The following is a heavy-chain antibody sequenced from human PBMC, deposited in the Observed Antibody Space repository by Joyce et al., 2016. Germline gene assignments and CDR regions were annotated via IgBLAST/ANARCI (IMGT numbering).Heavy chain of an antibody. J-gene: IGHJ6*02. CDR1: GFTFGTYW. Sequence: EVKLVESGGGLVQPGGSLRLSCEASGFTFGTYWMSWVRQGPGKGLEWGANIKQEGSEKYYVESVKGRFTISRDNAKNSLYLQMNSLRAEDTAVYYCARDVHVVVTAGYYYGMDVWGQGATVTVSS. CDR2: IKQEGSEK. D-gene: IGHD2-2*01. CDR3: ARDVHVVVTAGYYYGMDV. V-gene: IGHV3-7*01.